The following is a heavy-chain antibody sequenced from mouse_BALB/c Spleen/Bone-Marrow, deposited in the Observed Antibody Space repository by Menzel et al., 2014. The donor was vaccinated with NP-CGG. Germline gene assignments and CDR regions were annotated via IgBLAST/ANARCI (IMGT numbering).Heavy chain of an antibody. J-gene: IGHJ3*01. CDR1: GYTFTSYW. CDR3: ARPRFAY. V-gene: IGHV1-7*01. CDR2: IAPSTGYI. Sequence: QVQLQQSGAELAQPGASVKMSCKASGYTFTSYWMHWIKQRPGQGLEWIGYIAPSTGYIEYNQKFKDKATLTADKSSSTAYMQRSSLTSEDSAVYYCARPRFAYWGQGTLVTVSA.